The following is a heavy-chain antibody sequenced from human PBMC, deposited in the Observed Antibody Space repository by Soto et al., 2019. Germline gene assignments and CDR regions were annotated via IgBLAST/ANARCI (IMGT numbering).Heavy chain of an antibody. CDR1: GYSFTSYW. V-gene: IGHV5-51*01. J-gene: IGHJ5*02. CDR2: IYPGDSDT. D-gene: IGHD6-19*01. CDR3: ARHSLAVAGTRWFDP. Sequence: PGESLKISCKGSGYSFTSYWIGWVRQMPGKGLEWMGIIYPGDSDTRYSPSFQGQVTISADKSISTAYLQWSSLKASDTAMYYCARHSLAVAGTRWFDPWGQGTLVTVSS.